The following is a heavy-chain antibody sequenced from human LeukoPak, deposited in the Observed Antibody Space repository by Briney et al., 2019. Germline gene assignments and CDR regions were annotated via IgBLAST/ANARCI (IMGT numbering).Heavy chain of an antibody. CDR1: GFTFSSYA. Sequence: GVSLRLSCAASGFTFSSYAMSWVRQAPGKGLEWVSAISGSGGSTYYADSVKGRFTISRDNSKNTLYLQMNSLRAEDTAVYYCAKGGRDGYNFDYWGQGTLVTVSS. CDR3: AKGGRDGYNFDY. D-gene: IGHD5-24*01. J-gene: IGHJ4*02. CDR2: ISGSGGST. V-gene: IGHV3-23*01.